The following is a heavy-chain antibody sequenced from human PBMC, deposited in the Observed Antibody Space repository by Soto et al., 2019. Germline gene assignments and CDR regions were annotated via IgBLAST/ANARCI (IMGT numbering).Heavy chain of an antibody. Sequence: QVQLQESGPGLVKPSQTLSLTCTVSGGSISSGGYYWYWIRQHPGKGLEWIGYIYYSGTTYYNPSRKSRVTISVDTSKNQFSLNLSSVTAADTAVYYCAASCVACGGFNYYGMDVWGQGTTVTVSS. D-gene: IGHD2-21*01. CDR3: AASCVACGGFNYYGMDV. V-gene: IGHV4-31*03. J-gene: IGHJ6*02. CDR1: GGSISSGGYY. CDR2: IYYSGTT.